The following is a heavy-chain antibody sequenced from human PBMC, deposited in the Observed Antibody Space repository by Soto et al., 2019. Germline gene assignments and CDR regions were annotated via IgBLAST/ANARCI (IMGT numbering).Heavy chain of an antibody. J-gene: IGHJ4*02. V-gene: IGHV3-23*01. CDR3: ATGPVKFDY. D-gene: IGHD6-19*01. CDR2: IGGSGSIT. Sequence: GSLRLSCAASGFTFSSNAMSWVRQAPGKGLEWVAGIGGSGSITDYTDSVKGRFTISRDNSKNTLYLQINNVRAEDTALYYCATGPVKFDYWGQGTQVTVSP. CDR1: GFTFSSNA.